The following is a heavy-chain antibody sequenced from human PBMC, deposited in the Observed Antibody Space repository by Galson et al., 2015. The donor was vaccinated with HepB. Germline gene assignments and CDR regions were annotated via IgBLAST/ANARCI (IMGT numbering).Heavy chain of an antibody. Sequence: SGAEVKKPGESLKISCKGSGYSFTNYWIGWVCQMPGKGLEWMGIIYPGDSDTRYSPSFQGQVTISADKSMNTAYLQWSSLKASDTASFFCARRDDRGGDLDYWGQGTLVTVSS. D-gene: IGHD2-21*02. CDR2: IYPGDSDT. J-gene: IGHJ4*02. CDR3: ARRDDRGGDLDY. CDR1: GYSFTNYW. V-gene: IGHV5-51*01.